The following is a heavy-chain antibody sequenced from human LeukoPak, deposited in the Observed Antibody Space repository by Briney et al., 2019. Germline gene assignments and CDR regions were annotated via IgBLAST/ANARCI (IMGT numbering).Heavy chain of an antibody. Sequence: GASVKVSCKASGYTLTRHYMHWVRQAPGQGLEWMGWIYPKTGGTNYAQKFQTRVTMTRDTSITTAFMELNILKSDDTAVYYCVRDGYSGGAFDIWGQGTMVTVCS. CDR3: VRDGYSGGAFDI. D-gene: IGHD5-12*01. CDR1: GYTLTRHY. CDR2: IYPKTGGT. J-gene: IGHJ3*02. V-gene: IGHV1-2*02.